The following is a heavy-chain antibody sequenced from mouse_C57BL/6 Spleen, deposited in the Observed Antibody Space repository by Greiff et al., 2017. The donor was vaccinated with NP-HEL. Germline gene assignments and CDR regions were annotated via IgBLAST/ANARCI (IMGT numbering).Heavy chain of an antibody. J-gene: IGHJ4*01. D-gene: IGHD2-3*01. CDR2: IDPGSGST. CDR3: TRSRSCYDVYYAMDY. Sequence: VQLQQPGAELVKPGASVKMSCKASGYTFTSYWITGVKQRPGQGLEGIGDIDPGSGSTNYNEKFKSKATLTVDKPSTTAYMQSSRLTSEDPAVYYCTRSRSCYDVYYAMDYWGQGTSVTVSS. V-gene: IGHV1-55*01. CDR1: GYTFTSYW.